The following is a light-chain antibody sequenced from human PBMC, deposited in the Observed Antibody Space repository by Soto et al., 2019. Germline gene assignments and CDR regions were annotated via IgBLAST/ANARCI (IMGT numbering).Light chain of an antibody. CDR1: SSNIGSNT. CDR3: ASWDDSLNGWV. J-gene: IGLJ3*02. V-gene: IGLV1-44*01. CDR2: SNN. Sequence: QSVLTQPPSASGTPGQRVTISCSGSSSNIGSNTVNWYQQLPGTAPKLLIYSNNQRPSGVPDRFSGSKSGTSASLDISGLQSEDEADYYCASWDDSLNGWVFGGGTKLTVL.